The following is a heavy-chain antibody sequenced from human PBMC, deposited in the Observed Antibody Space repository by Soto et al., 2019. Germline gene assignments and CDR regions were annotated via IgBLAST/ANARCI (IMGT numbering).Heavy chain of an antibody. D-gene: IGHD1-1*01. V-gene: IGHV5-51*01. J-gene: IGHJ4*02. CDR3: ARPTTGTTY. CDR2: IYPAVSDT. CDR1: GYRFPTYW. Sequence: GESLKISCKGSGYRFPTYWIGWVRQMPGQGLEWMGIIYPAVSDTRYSPSFQGQVTISADKSISTAYLQWSSLKASDTAMYYCARPTTGTTYWGQGTQVTVSS.